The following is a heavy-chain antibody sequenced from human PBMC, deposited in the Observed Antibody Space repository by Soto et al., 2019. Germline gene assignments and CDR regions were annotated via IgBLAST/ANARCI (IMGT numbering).Heavy chain of an antibody. Sequence: EMQLVQSGAEERKPGDSLKISCKGSGYDFNSHWIGWVRQMPGQGLEWMGIIYPGDSDTRYNPSFQGRVTISADNSSRTADLQWSTLEASDSAIYYCASRHWTRTTRFPGAYNRFDPWGEGTRGTVSS. CDR1: GYDFNSHW. CDR2: IYPGDSDT. D-gene: IGHD1-1*01. CDR3: ASRHWTRTTRFPGAYNRFDP. V-gene: IGHV5-51*03. J-gene: IGHJ5*02.